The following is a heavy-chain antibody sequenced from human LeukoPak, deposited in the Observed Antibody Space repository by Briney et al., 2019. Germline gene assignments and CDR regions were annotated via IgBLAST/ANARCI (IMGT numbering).Heavy chain of an antibody. D-gene: IGHD6-13*01. CDR1: GFTFDDYA. V-gene: IGHV3-9*01. CDR2: ISWNSGSI. J-gene: IGHJ1*01. CDR3: AKAGSSSWLGYFQH. Sequence: SLRLSCAASGFTFDDYAMHWVRQAPGKGLEWVSGISWNSGSIGYADSVKGRFTISRDNAKNSLYLQMNSLRAEDTALYYCAKAGSSSWLGYFQHWGQGTLVTVSS.